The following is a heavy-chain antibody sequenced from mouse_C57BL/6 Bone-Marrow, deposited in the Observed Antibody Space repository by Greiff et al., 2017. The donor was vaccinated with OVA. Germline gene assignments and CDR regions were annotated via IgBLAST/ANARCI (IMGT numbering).Heavy chain of an antibody. CDR3: ARSYYGRSYNAMDY. J-gene: IGHJ4*01. V-gene: IGHV1-55*01. Sequence: QVQLQQPGAELVKPGASVKMSCKASGYTFTSYWITLVKQRPGQGLEWIGDIYPGSGSTNYNAKFKSKATLTVDTSSSTSYMQLSSLTSEDSAVYYCARSYYGRSYNAMDYWGQGTSVTVSS. D-gene: IGHD1-1*01. CDR2: IYPGSGST. CDR1: GYTFTSYW.